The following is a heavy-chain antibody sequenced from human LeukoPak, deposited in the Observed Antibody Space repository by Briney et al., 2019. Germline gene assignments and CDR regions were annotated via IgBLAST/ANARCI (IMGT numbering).Heavy chain of an antibody. V-gene: IGHV1-18*01. D-gene: IGHD3-16*01. Sequence: ASVKVSCKGSVYTFTTYGISWVRQAPGQGLEWVGWISAYSANTNYIQSLQGRVTISTDASTSTAYMELRSLRSDDTGVYYCARVLPRLSWGEFDYWGQGTLVTVSS. J-gene: IGHJ4*02. CDR1: VYTFTTYG. CDR3: ARVLPRLSWGEFDY. CDR2: ISAYSANT.